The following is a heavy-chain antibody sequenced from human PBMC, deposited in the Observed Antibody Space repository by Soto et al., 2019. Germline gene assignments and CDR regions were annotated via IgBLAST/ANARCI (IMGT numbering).Heavy chain of an antibody. CDR2: INYSGST. CDR3: AKNWNWGSLVH. Sequence: PSETLSLTCAVYGGSFSGYYWTWIRQPPGTGLEWIGEINYSGSTNYNPSLKSRVTISVDTPKNQFSLKLSSVTAADTAVYYCAKNWNWGSLVHWGQGTLVTVSS. CDR1: GGSFSGYY. D-gene: IGHD7-27*01. V-gene: IGHV4-34*01. J-gene: IGHJ4*02.